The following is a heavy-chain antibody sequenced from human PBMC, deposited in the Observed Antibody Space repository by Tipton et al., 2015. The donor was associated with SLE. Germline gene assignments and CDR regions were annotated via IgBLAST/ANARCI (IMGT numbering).Heavy chain of an antibody. Sequence: TLSLTCAVYGGSFSGYYWSWIRQPPGKGLEWIGEINHSGSTNYNPSLKSRVTISVDTSKNQFSLKLSSVTAADTAVYYCARAKQGYGGATNFDYWGQGTLVTVSS. D-gene: IGHD1-26*01. V-gene: IGHV4-34*01. CDR2: INHSGST. CDR1: GGSFSGYY. J-gene: IGHJ4*02. CDR3: ARAKQGYGGATNFDY.